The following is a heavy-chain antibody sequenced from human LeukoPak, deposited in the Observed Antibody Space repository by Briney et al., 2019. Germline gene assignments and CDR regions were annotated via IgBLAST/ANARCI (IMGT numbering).Heavy chain of an antibody. V-gene: IGHV3-23*01. CDR3: AKGHTDSEWLYFDS. J-gene: IGHJ4*02. CDR2: IRGSGDST. CDR1: GFTFSTYA. Sequence: GGSLRLSCAASGFTFSTYAMSWVRQAPGKGLEWVSGIRGSGDSTYYADSVKGGFTISRDNSKNTLYLQMNSLRAEDTAVYYCAKGHTDSEWLYFDSWGQGSLVTVSS. D-gene: IGHD5-12*01.